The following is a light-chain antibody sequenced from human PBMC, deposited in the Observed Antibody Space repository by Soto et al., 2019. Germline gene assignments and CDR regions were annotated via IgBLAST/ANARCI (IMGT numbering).Light chain of an antibody. CDR1: QSISSW. J-gene: IGKJ4*01. CDR2: EAS. V-gene: IGKV1-5*01. Sequence: DIQMTQPPSTLSASVGDRVTITCRASQSISSWLAWYQQKPGKAPKLLIHEASRLETGVPSRFSGSESGTEFTLTISGLHAEDSATYYCQQYTNFPLTFGGGTKVDIK. CDR3: QQYTNFPLT.